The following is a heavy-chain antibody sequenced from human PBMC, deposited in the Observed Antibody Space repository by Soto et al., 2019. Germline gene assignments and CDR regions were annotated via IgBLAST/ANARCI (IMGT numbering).Heavy chain of an antibody. J-gene: IGHJ4*02. V-gene: IGHV1-46*01. D-gene: IGHD4-17*01. Sequence: ASVKVSCKASGYTCTMYYMHWVLQSALQGLEWMGIINPSGGSTSYAQKFQGRVTMTRDTSTSTVYMELSSLRSEDTAVYYCARDAGGMTTVTTSHPHYYFDYWGQGTLVTVSS. CDR3: ARDAGGMTTVTTSHPHYYFDY. CDR1: GYTCTMYY. CDR2: INPSGGST.